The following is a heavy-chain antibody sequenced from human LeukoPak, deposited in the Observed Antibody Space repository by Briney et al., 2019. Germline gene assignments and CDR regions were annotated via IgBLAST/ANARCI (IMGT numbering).Heavy chain of an antibody. CDR1: GASIRSSSNY. CDR2: VYHSGST. Sequence: PSETLSLTCTVSGASIRSSSNYWGWIRQPPGKGLEWIGSVYHSGSTYYNPSLKSRVTISVDTSKNQFSLKLSSVSAADTAVYYCAKHGGYCSGDSCLGYFQHWGQGTLVTVSS. J-gene: IGHJ1*01. CDR3: AKHGGYCSGDSCLGYFQH. V-gene: IGHV4-39*01. D-gene: IGHD2-15*01.